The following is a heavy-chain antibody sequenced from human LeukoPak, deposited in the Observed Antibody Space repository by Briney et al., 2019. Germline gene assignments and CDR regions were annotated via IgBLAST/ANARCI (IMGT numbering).Heavy chain of an antibody. CDR1: GFTFSDYY. Sequence: PGGSLRLSCAASGFTFSDYYMSWIRQAPGKGLEWVSYISSSSATIYYADSVKGRFTISRDNAENSLYLQMNNLRAEDTAVYYCARIGHDYNEYVDYWGQGTLVTVSS. CDR2: ISSSSATI. D-gene: IGHD5-24*01. CDR3: ARIGHDYNEYVDY. J-gene: IGHJ4*02. V-gene: IGHV3-11*04.